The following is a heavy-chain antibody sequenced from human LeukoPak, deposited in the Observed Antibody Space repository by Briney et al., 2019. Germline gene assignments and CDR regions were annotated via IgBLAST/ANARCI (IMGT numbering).Heavy chain of an antibody. J-gene: IGHJ5*02. CDR2: IYYTGNT. Sequence: MPSGTLSLTCAVSGGSITSSNWWSWVRQPPGKGLEWIGEIYYTGNTNYNPSLKSRVTISVDKSNNQFSLNLSSVTAADTAVYYCAKSNAWDWFDPWGQGTLVTVSS. CDR3: AKSNAWDWFDP. CDR1: GGSITSSNW. D-gene: IGHD4-11*01. V-gene: IGHV4-4*02.